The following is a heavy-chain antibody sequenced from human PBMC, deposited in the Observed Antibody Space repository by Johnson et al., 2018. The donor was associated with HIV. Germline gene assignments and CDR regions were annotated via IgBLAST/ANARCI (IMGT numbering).Heavy chain of an antibody. CDR2: INWTGGST. D-gene: IGHD6-13*01. Sequence: VQLVESGGGVVQPGGSLRLSCAASGFTFDDYGMSWVRQAPGKGLEWVSGINWTGGSTGYADSVKGRLTISRDNAKNTLYLQMKSMRAEDTALYYWSRAFGSGGYSSSWYLGLGPFDIWGQGAMVTVSS. J-gene: IGHJ3*02. CDR3: SRAFGSGGYSSSWYLGLGPFDI. CDR1: GFTFDDYG. V-gene: IGHV3-20*04.